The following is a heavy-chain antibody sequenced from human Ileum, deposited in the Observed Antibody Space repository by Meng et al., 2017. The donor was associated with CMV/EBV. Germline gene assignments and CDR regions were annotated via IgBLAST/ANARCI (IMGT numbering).Heavy chain of an antibody. Sequence: DVDRGEPGGGLVPPWGSLKLSFAASDFTFRASAIHWVRQASGKGLEWVGRIRSISNNYATAYAASVKGRFIVSRDDSKGTAYLEMNGLKTEDTGIYYCARLPFDSGYDFDYWGQGTLVTVSS. CDR2: IRSISNNYAT. J-gene: IGHJ4*02. CDR3: ARLPFDSGYDFDY. CDR1: DFTFRASA. V-gene: IGHV3-73*02. D-gene: IGHD5-12*01.